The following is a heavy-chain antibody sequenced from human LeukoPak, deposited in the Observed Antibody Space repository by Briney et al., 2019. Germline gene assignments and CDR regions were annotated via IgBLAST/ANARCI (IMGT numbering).Heavy chain of an antibody. CDR1: GGSMSSYY. D-gene: IGHD4/OR15-4a*01. V-gene: IGHV4-59*08. Sequence: SETLSLTCTVSGGSMSSYYWSWIRQSPGKGLEWIGYIYYSGSTNYNPSLKSRVTISVDTSKNQFSLKLSSVTAADTAVYYCARGTVTIFDYGNPFDPWGQGTLVTVSS. CDR3: ARGTVTIFDYGNPFDP. CDR2: IYYSGST. J-gene: IGHJ5*02.